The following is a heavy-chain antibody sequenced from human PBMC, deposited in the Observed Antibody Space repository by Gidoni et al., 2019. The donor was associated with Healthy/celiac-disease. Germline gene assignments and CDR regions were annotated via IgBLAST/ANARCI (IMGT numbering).Heavy chain of an antibody. J-gene: IGHJ4*02. CDR1: GGSFSGYY. CDR3: ARRVEDIVVVVAVSYFDY. Sequence: QVQLQQWGAGLLKPSETLSLTCAVYGGSFSGYYWSWIRQPPGKGLEWIGEINHSGSTNYHPSLKSRVTISVDTSKNQFSLKLSSVTAADTAVYYCARRVEDIVVVVAVSYFDYWGQGTLVTVSS. V-gene: IGHV4-34*01. CDR2: INHSGST. D-gene: IGHD2-15*01.